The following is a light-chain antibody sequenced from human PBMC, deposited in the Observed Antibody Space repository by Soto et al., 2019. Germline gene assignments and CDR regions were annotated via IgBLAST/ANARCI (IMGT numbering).Light chain of an antibody. CDR3: QQRSNWIS. CDR1: QSVSSS. Sequence: EIVLTQSPATLSLSPGERATLSYRASQSVSSSLAWYQQKPGQAPRLLIYDAFKRATGIPARFSGSGSGTDFTLTISSLDAEDSAVYYCQQRSNWISFGGGTKVEIK. J-gene: IGKJ4*01. V-gene: IGKV3-11*01. CDR2: DAF.